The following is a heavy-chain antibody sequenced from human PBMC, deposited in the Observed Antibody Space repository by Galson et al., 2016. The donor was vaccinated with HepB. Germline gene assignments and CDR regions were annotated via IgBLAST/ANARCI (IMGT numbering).Heavy chain of an antibody. CDR2: INRDGSQK. CDR1: GFTLNTYW. J-gene: IGHJ3*02. Sequence: SLRLSCAASGFTLNTYWMTWVRQAPGKGLEWVANINRDGSQKHYLDSVDGRFSISRDNARNSLDLQMNSLRDEDTAFYYCARDWSPRGAKVWYDAVVIWGPGTTVTVSS. CDR3: ARDWSPRGAKVWYDAVVI. V-gene: IGHV3-7*03. D-gene: IGHD3-3*01.